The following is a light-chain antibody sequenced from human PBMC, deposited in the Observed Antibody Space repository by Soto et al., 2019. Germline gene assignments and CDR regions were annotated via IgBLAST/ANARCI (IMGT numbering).Light chain of an antibody. Sequence: DIQMTQSPSTLSASVGDRVTITCRASQSISSWLAWYQQKPGKAPKLLIYKASSLESGVPSRFSGSGPGTEFTLTISSLQPDDFATYYCQQYGTFGQGTKVDIK. CDR3: QQYGT. J-gene: IGKJ1*01. CDR1: QSISSW. V-gene: IGKV1-5*03. CDR2: KAS.